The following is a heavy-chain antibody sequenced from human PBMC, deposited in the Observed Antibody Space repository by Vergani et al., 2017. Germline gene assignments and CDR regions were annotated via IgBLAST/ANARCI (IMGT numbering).Heavy chain of an antibody. D-gene: IGHD1-26*01. V-gene: IGHV5-51*01. J-gene: IGHJ2*01. CDR3: ARLRRVGATTYWYFDL. CDR2: IYPGDSDT. Sequence: EVQLVQSGAEVKKPGESLKISCKGSGYSFTRYWIGWVRQMPGKGLEWMGIIYPGDSDTRYNVSFQGQVTISADKSISTAYLQWSSLKASDTAMYYCARLRRVGATTYWYFDLWGRGTLVTVSS. CDR1: GYSFTRYW.